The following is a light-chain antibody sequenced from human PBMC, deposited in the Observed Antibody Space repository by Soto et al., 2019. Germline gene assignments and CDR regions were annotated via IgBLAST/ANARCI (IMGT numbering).Light chain of an antibody. J-gene: IGLJ2*01. CDR2: DVT. CDR3: SSYAGSYTVV. CDR1: SSDVGGYNF. Sequence: QPVLTQPRSVSGSPGQSVTISCTGTSSDVGGYNFVSWYQQHPGKVPKLMIYDVTKRPSGVPDRFSGSRSGNTASLTISGLQAEDEADYYCSSYAGSYTVVFGGGTKLTVL. V-gene: IGLV2-11*01.